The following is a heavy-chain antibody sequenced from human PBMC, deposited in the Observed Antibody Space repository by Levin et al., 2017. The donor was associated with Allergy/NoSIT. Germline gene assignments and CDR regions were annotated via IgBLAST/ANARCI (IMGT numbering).Heavy chain of an antibody. Sequence: HSGGSLRLSCAASGFTFSNSAMAWVRQAPGKGLEWVSSISSSGGHTYYADSVQGRFTSSRDNSKNTLFLQMNSLRDEDTAVYYCAKYGVRDVPAVADPFDYWGQGTLVTVSS. CDR2: ISSSGGHT. D-gene: IGHD6-19*01. J-gene: IGHJ4*02. CDR1: GFTFSNSA. V-gene: IGHV3-23*01. CDR3: AKYGVRDVPAVADPFDY.